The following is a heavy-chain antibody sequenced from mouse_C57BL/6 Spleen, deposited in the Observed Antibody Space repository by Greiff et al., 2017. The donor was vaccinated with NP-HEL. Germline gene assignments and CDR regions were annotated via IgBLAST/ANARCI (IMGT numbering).Heavy chain of an antibody. CDR3: ARRPDLPYHAMDY. CDR2: IDPSDSET. J-gene: IGHJ4*01. CDR1: GYTFTSYW. Sequence: VQLQQPGAELVRPGSSVKLSCKASGYTFTSYWMHWVKQRPIQGLEWIGNIDPSDSETHYNQKFKDKATLTVDKSSSTAYMQLSSLTSEDSAVYYCARRPDLPYHAMDYWGQGTSVTVSS. D-gene: IGHD2-1*01. V-gene: IGHV1-52*01.